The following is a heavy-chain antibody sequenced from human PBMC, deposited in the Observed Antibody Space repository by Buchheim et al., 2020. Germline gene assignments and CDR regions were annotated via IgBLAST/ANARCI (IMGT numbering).Heavy chain of an antibody. CDR2: ISSGSSYI. Sequence: EVHLVESGGGLVKPGGSLRLSCAASGLTFTNYSIKWVRQAPGEGLEWVSSISSGSSYIYYADSVKGRFTISRDNAKNSPDLQMNSLRAEDTAVYYCARKDYWGQGTL. J-gene: IGHJ4*02. V-gene: IGHV3-21*01. CDR3: ARKDY. CDR1: GLTFTNYS.